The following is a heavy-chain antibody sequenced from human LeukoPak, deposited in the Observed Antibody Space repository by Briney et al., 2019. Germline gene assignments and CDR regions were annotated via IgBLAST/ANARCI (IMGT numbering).Heavy chain of an antibody. D-gene: IGHD6-19*01. CDR1: GFTFSSYS. CDR3: AKLGWLVPPHYFDY. Sequence: GGFLRLSCAASGFTFSSYSMNWVRQAPGKGLEWVSYISSSSSTIYYADSVKGRFTISRDNAKNSLYLQMNSLRAEDTAVYYCAKLGWLVPPHYFDYWGQGTLVTVSS. CDR2: ISSSSSTI. J-gene: IGHJ4*02. V-gene: IGHV3-48*04.